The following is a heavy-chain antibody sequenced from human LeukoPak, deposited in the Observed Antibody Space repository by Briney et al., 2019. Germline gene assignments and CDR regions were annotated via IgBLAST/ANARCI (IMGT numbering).Heavy chain of an antibody. D-gene: IGHD2-2*02. J-gene: IGHJ6*03. CDR3: GRAPRGLPGAIPHYYHTHV. Sequence: SQTLSLTCAISGDTVTSNSATCDWIRQSPSRGLEWLGRTYYASKWFNDYAVSVKGRLTINPDTSKNQFSLQLNSVTPEDTAVYYCGRAPRGLPGAIPHYYHTHVGDKGTTVTVSS. CDR1: GDTVTSNSAT. V-gene: IGHV6-1*01. CDR2: TYYASKWFN.